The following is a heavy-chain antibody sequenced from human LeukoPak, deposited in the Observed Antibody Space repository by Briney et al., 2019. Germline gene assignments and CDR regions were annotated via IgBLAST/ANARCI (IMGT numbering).Heavy chain of an antibody. V-gene: IGHV1-18*01. J-gene: IGHJ4*02. D-gene: IGHD1-1*01. CDR3: ARVRGGTSASVFDY. CDR2: ISAYNGNT. CDR1: GGTFSSYA. Sequence: ASVKVSCKASGGTFSSYAISWVRQAPGQGLEWMGWISAYNGNTNYAQKLQGRVTMTTDTSTSTAYMELRSLRSDDTAVYYCARVRGGTSASVFDYWGQGTLVTVSS.